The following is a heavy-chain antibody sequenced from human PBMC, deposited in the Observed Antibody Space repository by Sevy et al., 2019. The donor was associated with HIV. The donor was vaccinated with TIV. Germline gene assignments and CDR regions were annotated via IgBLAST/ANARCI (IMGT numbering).Heavy chain of an antibody. CDR2: LSYDGNNN. V-gene: IGHV3-30*14. CDR1: GFPFSSYA. CDR3: ARGPVYPRGYFQH. D-gene: IGHD3-10*01. J-gene: IGHJ1*01. Sequence: GGSLRLSCTASGFPFSSYAMHWVRQAPGKGLEWVALLSYDGNNNYYADSVKGRFTFSRDNSKNTLYLQMNSLRAEDTAVYYCARGPVYPRGYFQHWGQGTLVTVSS.